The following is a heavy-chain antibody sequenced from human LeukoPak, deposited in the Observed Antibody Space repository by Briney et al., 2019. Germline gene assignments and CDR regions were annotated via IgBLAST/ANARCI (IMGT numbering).Heavy chain of an antibody. Sequence: SETLSLTCAVYGGSFSGYYWSWIRQPPGKGLEWIGEINHSGSTNYNPSLKSRVTISVDTSKNQFSLKLSSVTAADTAVYYCARGRGKNSYGMVVWGQGTTVTVSS. J-gene: IGHJ6*02. CDR3: ARGRGKNSYGMVV. V-gene: IGHV4-34*01. D-gene: IGHD3-16*01. CDR1: GGSFSGYY. CDR2: INHSGST.